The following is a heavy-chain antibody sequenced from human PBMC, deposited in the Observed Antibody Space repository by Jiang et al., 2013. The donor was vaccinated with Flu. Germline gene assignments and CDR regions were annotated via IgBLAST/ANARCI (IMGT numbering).Heavy chain of an antibody. Sequence: GLVQPGGSLRLSCAASGFTFSSYWMHWVRQAPGKGLVWVSRINSDGSSTSYADSVKGRFTISRDNAKNTLYLQMNSLRAEDTAVYYCAKGRGRLGELSFFDYWGQGTLVTVSS. CDR1: GFTFSSYW. CDR2: INSDGSST. V-gene: IGHV3-74*01. CDR3: AKGRGRLGELSFFDY. D-gene: IGHD3-16*02. J-gene: IGHJ4*02.